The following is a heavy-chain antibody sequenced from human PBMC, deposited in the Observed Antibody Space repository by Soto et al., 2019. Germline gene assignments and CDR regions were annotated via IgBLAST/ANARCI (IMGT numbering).Heavy chain of an antibody. CDR2: MNSDGTSI. J-gene: IGHJ1*01. D-gene: IGHD4-17*01. V-gene: IGHV3-74*01. Sequence: EVQLVESGGGLVQPGGSLRLSCAASGFIFSNNWMYWVRQAPGKGLVWVSRMNSDGTSITYADSVKGRFTISRDNAKNTLYLQMNSLRVEDTAVYYCATSTVHNCWGQGTLVTVSS. CDR3: ATSTVHNC. CDR1: GFIFSNNW.